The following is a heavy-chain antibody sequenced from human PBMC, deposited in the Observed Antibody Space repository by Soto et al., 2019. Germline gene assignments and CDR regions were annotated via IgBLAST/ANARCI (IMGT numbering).Heavy chain of an antibody. CDR1: GYTLTGYY. CDR2: INPNSGGT. J-gene: IGHJ5*02. D-gene: IGHD3-22*01. V-gene: IGHV1-2*04. Sequence: VASVKVSCKASGYTLTGYYMHWVRQAPGQGLEWMGWINPNSGGTNYAQKFQGWVTMTRDTSISTAYMELSRLRSDDTAVYYCARDYYDSSGRNWFDPWGQGTLVTVSS. CDR3: ARDYYDSSGRNWFDP.